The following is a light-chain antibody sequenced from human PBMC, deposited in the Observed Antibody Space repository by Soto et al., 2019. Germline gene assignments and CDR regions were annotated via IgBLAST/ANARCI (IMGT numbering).Light chain of an antibody. Sequence: SYELTQPPSVSVAPGNTARITCGGTNIGSKSVHWCQQKPGQAPVLVIYYDSDRPSGIPERFSGSNSGNTATLTISRVEAGYEADYYCQVWDSSTDHSVFGGGTKVTVL. V-gene: IGLV3-21*04. CDR2: YDS. CDR3: QVWDSSTDHSV. CDR1: NIGSKS. J-gene: IGLJ2*01.